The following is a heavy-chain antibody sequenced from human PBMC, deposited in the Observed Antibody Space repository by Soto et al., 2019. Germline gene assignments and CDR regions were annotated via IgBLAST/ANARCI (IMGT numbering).Heavy chain of an antibody. CDR2: IYPNTETT. Sequence: GASVKVSCKASGYSFSGYYIQCVRPAPGQGPEWLGWIYPNTETTDSSKKFQGRVTMTSDMSTRTVYMELRDLRSDDTAVYYCVSLQTSGWPGVHWGQGTLVPVSS. CDR1: GYSFSGYY. V-gene: IGHV1-2*02. D-gene: IGHD6-25*01. CDR3: VSLQTSGWPGVH. J-gene: IGHJ4*02.